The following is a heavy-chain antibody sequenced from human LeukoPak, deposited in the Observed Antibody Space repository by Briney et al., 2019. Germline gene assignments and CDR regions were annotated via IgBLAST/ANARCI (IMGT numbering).Heavy chain of an antibody. Sequence: PSETLSLTCTVSGGSISSSSYYWGWIRQPPGKGLEWIGSIYYSGSTYYNPSLKSRVTISVDTSKNQFSLKLSSVTAADTAVYYCARQHSVGLIHFDYWGQGTLVTVSS. CDR3: ARQHSVGLIHFDY. D-gene: IGHD1-26*01. J-gene: IGHJ4*02. CDR1: GGSISSSSYY. CDR2: IYYSGST. V-gene: IGHV4-39*01.